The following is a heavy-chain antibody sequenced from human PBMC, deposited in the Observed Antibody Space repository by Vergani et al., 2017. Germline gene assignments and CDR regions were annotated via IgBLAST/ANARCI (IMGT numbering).Heavy chain of an antibody. CDR1: GGTFSSYA. J-gene: IGHJ3*02. D-gene: IGHD5-18*01. CDR2: IIPILGTA. Sequence: QVQLVQSGAEVKKPGSSVKVSCKASGGTFSSYAISWVRQAPGQGLEWMGRIIPILGTANYAQKFQGRVTITADESTSTAYMELRSLRSDDTAVYYCARATREIQEDDAFDIWGQGTMVTVSS. V-gene: IGHV1-69*11. CDR3: ARATREIQEDDAFDI.